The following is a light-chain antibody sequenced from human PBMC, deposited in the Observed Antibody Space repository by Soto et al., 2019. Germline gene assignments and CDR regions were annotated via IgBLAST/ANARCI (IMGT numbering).Light chain of an antibody. Sequence: QSVLTQPPSASGSPGQSVAISCTGTSSDVGGYNYVSWYQQHPGKAPKLMIYEVNKRPSGVPDRFSGSKSGNTASLTVSGLQAEDEADYYCATWDDSLSGPVFGGGTQLTVL. CDR1: SSDVGGYNY. V-gene: IGLV2-8*01. CDR3: ATWDDSLSGPV. J-gene: IGLJ3*02. CDR2: EVN.